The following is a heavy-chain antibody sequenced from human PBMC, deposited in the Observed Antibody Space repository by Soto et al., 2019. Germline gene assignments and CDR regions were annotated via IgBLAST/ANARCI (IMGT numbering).Heavy chain of an antibody. V-gene: IGHV4-34*01. D-gene: IGHD5-18*01. CDR2: INHSGST. Sequence: SETLSLTCAVYGGSFSGYYWSWIRQPPGKGLEWIGEINHSGSTNYNPSLKSRVTISVDTSKNQFSLKLSSVTAADTAVYYCVRGKGGTAMVYYYYYGMDVWGQGTTVTVSS. CDR1: GGSFSGYY. CDR3: VRGKGGTAMVYYYYYGMDV. J-gene: IGHJ6*02.